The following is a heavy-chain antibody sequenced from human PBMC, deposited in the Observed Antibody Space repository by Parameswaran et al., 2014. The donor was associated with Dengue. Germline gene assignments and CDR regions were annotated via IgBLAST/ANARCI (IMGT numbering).Heavy chain of an antibody. Sequence: VRQAPGKGLEWVAVISYDGSNKYYADSVKGRFTISRDNSKNTLYLQMNSLRAEDTAVYYCARDYCSGGSCYSSDYWGQGTLVTVSS. D-gene: IGHD2-15*01. V-gene: IGHV3-30*03. J-gene: IGHJ4*02. CDR2: ISYDGSNK. CDR3: ARDYCSGGSCYSSDY.